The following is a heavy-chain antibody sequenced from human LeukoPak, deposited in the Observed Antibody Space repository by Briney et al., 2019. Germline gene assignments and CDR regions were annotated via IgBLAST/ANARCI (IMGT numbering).Heavy chain of an antibody. J-gene: IGHJ4*02. D-gene: IGHD6-19*01. CDR1: GGSISSYY. CDR3: ARGLAVSGRSSLDF. V-gene: IGHV4-59*01. Sequence: SETLSLTCSVSGGSISSYYWSWIRQPPGKGLEWMGYIYYSGSTHNNPSLKSRVTITVDTSKNQFSLKLSSVTAADTAVYFCARGLAVSGRSSLDFWGQGTLVTVSS. CDR2: IYYSGST.